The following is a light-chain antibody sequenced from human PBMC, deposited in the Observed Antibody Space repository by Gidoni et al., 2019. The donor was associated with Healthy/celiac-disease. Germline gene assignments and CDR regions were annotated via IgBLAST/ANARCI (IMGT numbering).Light chain of an antibody. V-gene: IGKV3-15*01. CDR1: QSVSSN. J-gene: IGKJ3*01. CDR3: QQYNNWPFT. Sequence: ELVIPPSPATLSLSPGERATLSCRASQSVSSNLAWYQQKPGQAPRLLIYGASTRATGIPARFSGSGSGTEFTLTISSLQSEDFAVYYCQQYNNWPFTFGPGTKVDIK. CDR2: GAS.